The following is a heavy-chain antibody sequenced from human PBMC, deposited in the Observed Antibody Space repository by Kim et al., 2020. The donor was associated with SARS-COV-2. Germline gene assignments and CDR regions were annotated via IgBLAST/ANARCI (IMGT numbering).Heavy chain of an antibody. CDR3: ARGLGRGYYDSSGYYQISSPRYYFDY. J-gene: IGHJ4*02. Sequence: SETLSLTCAVYGGSFSGYYWSWIRQPPGKGLEWIGEINHSGSTNYNPSLKSRVTISVDTSKNQFSLKLSSVTAADTAVYYCARGLGRGYYDSSGYYQISSPRYYFDYWGQGTLVTVSS. CDR2: INHSGST. D-gene: IGHD3-22*01. V-gene: IGHV4-34*01. CDR1: GGSFSGYY.